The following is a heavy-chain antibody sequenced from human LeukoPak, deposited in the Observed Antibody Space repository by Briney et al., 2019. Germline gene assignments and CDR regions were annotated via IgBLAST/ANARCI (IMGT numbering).Heavy chain of an antibody. V-gene: IGHV4-4*07. D-gene: IGHD3-22*01. CDR2: IYTSGST. CDR1: GGSISSYY. Sequence: PSETLSLTCTVSGGSISSYYWSWIRQPAGKGLEWIGRIYTSGSTNYNPSLKSRVTMSVDTSKNQFSLKLSSVTAADTAVYYCARVLYYDSSVRAFDIWGQGTMVTVSS. CDR3: ARVLYYDSSVRAFDI. J-gene: IGHJ3*02.